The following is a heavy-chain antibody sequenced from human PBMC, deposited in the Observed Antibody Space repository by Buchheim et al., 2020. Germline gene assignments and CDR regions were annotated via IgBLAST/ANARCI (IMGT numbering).Heavy chain of an antibody. CDR1: GFTFSSYG. Sequence: QVQLVESGGGVVQPGRSLRLSCAASGFTFSSYGMHWVRQAPGKGLEWVAVISYDGSNKYYADSVKGRFTLSRDNSKNTLYLQMNSLRAEDTAVYYCAKDDYYDSSGYYPDYWGQGTL. V-gene: IGHV3-30*18. CDR2: ISYDGSNK. CDR3: AKDDYYDSSGYYPDY. J-gene: IGHJ4*02. D-gene: IGHD3-22*01.